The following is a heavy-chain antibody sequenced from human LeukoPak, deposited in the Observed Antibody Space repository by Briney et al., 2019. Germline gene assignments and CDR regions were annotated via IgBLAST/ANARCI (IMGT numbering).Heavy chain of an antibody. J-gene: IGHJ4*02. CDR3: ARVGTWELQRVFDF. CDR2: INREGNEK. V-gene: IGHV3-7*01. D-gene: IGHD1-26*01. CDR1: GFAFSDYW. Sequence: GGSLRLSCATFGFAFSDYWMTWVRQVPGKGLEWVANINREGNEKYYVDSVKGRSTISRDNAKNSVDLQMDSLRVEDTAVYYCARVGTWELQRVFDFWGQGTLVTVSS.